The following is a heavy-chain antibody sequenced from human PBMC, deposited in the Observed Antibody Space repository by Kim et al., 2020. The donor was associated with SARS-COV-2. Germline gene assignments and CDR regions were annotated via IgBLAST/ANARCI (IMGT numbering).Heavy chain of an antibody. Sequence: ASVKVSCKASGYSFTGYYIHWVRQAPGQGLEWMGWINPKGGGTNYAQKFQGRVTMTRDTSISTAYMEVSSLKSDDTAVYYCATGGIAVAGNDYWGQGTLVTVSS. D-gene: IGHD6-19*01. V-gene: IGHV1-2*02. CDR3: ATGGIAVAGNDY. J-gene: IGHJ4*02. CDR2: INPKGGGT. CDR1: GYSFTGYY.